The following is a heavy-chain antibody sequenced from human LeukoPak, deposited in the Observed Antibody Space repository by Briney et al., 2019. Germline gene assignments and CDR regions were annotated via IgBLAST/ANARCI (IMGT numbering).Heavy chain of an antibody. Sequence: LGESLKISCKGSGYIFTNYWIGWVRQMPGKGREWMGIIYPGDSDTRYSPSFQGQVTISADKSITTAYLQWSSLKASDTAMYYCARSTSSGYYYDLDYWGQGTLVTVSS. D-gene: IGHD3-22*01. J-gene: IGHJ4*02. CDR3: ARSTSSGYYYDLDY. V-gene: IGHV5-51*01. CDR1: GYIFTNYW. CDR2: IYPGDSDT.